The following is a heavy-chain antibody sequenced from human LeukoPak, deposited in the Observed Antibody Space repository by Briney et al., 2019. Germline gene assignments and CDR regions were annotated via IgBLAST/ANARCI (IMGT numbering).Heavy chain of an antibody. V-gene: IGHV3-48*01. CDR3: ARDAESVVVPAAVFDY. CDR1: GFTFSSYS. Sequence: GGSLRLSCAASGFTFSSYSMNWVRQAPGKGLEWVSYIGISSSSLSYADSVKGRLTISRDDAKNSLYLQINSLRAEDTAVYYCARDAESVVVPAAVFDYWGQGTLVTVSS. CDR2: IGISSSSL. J-gene: IGHJ4*02. D-gene: IGHD2-2*01.